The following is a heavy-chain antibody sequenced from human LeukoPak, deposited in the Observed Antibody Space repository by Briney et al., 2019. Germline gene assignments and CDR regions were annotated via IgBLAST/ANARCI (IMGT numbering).Heavy chain of an antibody. J-gene: IGHJ4*02. CDR1: GGSISSSSFY. CDR2: IYYSGGT. V-gene: IGHV4-61*01. CDR3: ARSYGGNPGVFDY. Sequence: ASETLSLTCTVSGGSISSSSFYWSWIRQPPGKGLEWIGYIYYSGGTSYSPSLKSRVTISVDTSKSQFSLKLSSVTAADTATYYCARSYGGNPGVFDYWGQGTLVAVSS. D-gene: IGHD4-23*01.